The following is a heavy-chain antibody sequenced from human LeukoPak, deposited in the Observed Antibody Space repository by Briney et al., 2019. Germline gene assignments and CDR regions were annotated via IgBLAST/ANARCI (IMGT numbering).Heavy chain of an antibody. CDR2: MSDDTTNI. Sequence: GGSLRLSCAVSGFTFSRHSMSWVRQAPGRGLEWVSFMSDDTTNIYYAASVRGRFTISRDNAGNSLFLQMNSLRAEDTAVCYCARHQRASQYYFDYWGQGILVTVSS. CDR3: ARHQRASQYYFDY. V-gene: IGHV3-48*01. J-gene: IGHJ4*02. CDR1: GFTFSRHS.